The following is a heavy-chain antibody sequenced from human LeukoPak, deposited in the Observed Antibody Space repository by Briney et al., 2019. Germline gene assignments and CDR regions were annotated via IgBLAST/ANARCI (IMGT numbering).Heavy chain of an antibody. J-gene: IGHJ6*02. CDR2: IWYDGSNK. Sequence: QPGGSLRLSCAASGFTFSTFGMHWVRQAPGKGLEWVALIWYDGSNKYYADSVKGRFTISRDNSKNTLYLQMNSLRAEDTATYYCSRGAYGSGSYLNVYGMDVWGQGTTVTVSS. CDR1: GFTFSTFG. D-gene: IGHD3-10*01. CDR3: SRGAYGSGSYLNVYGMDV. V-gene: IGHV3-33*01.